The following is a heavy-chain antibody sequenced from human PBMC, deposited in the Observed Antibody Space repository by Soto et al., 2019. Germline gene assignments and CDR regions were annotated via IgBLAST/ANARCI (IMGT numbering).Heavy chain of an antibody. CDR3: ARAPILEWLPPYYYMDV. J-gene: IGHJ6*03. Sequence: QGLEWMGWMNPNSGNTGYAQKFQGRVTMTRNTSISTAYMELSSLRSEDTAVYYCARAPILEWLPPYYYMDVWGKGTTVTVSS. CDR2: MNPNSGNT. V-gene: IGHV1-8*01. D-gene: IGHD3-3*01.